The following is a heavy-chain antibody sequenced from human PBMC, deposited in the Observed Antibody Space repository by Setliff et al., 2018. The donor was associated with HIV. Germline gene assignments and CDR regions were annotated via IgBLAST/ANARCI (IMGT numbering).Heavy chain of an antibody. V-gene: IGHV4-34*01. D-gene: IGHD1-26*01. CDR1: GGSFSGYY. CDR3: ARGCGRGAPYAFDI. J-gene: IGHJ3*02. CDR2: INHSGST. Sequence: SETLSLTCAVYGGSFSGYYWSWIRQPPGKGLEWIGEINHSGSTNYNPSLKSRVTISVDTSKNQFSLKPSSVTAADTAVYYCARGCGRGAPYAFDIWGQGTMVTVSS.